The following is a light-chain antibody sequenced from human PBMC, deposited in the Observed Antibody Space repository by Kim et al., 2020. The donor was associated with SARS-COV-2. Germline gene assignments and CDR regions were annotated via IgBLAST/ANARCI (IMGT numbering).Light chain of an antibody. V-gene: IGKV1-NL1*01. CDR2: GTS. CDR1: EDIRNS. Sequence: GDRVSISCRASEDIRNSLAWYQQKPGKAPKLLVYGTSTLESGVPSRFSGSGSGADYSLTINSLLPEDFATYYCQQYYRTPYTFGQGTKL. CDR3: QQYYRTPYT. J-gene: IGKJ2*01.